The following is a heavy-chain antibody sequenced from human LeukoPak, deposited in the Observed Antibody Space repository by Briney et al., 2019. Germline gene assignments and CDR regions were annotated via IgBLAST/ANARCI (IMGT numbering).Heavy chain of an antibody. Sequence: PGGSLRLSCAASGFTFSDYWMHWVRHAPGKGLVGVSRINSDGRITNYADSVKGRFTISRDNAKNTLYLQMNSLRAEDTAVYYCARVRWGGPYYFDYWGQGTLVTVSS. CDR3: ARVRWGGPYYFDY. D-gene: IGHD3-16*01. V-gene: IGHV3-74*01. CDR1: GFTFSDYW. J-gene: IGHJ4*02. CDR2: INSDGRIT.